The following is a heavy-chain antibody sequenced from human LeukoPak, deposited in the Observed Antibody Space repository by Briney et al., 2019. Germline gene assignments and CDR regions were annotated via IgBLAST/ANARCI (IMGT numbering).Heavy chain of an antibody. CDR3: ASIVVPAANFDY. CDR2: ISWNSGSI. CDR1: GFTFDDYA. D-gene: IGHD2-2*01. V-gene: IGHV3-9*01. J-gene: IGHJ4*02. Sequence: GRSLRLSCAASGFTFDDYAMHWVRQAPGRGLEWVSGISWNSGSIGYADSVKGRFTISRDNAKNSLYLQMNSLRSDDTAVYYCASIVVPAANFDYWGQGTLVTVSS.